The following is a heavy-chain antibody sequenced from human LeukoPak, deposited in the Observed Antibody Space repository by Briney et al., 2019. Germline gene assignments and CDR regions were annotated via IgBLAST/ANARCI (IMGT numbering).Heavy chain of an antibody. CDR3: ATTPYVAGIIDY. Sequence: SQTLSLTCTVSGGSISSGGYYWSWIRQPPGKGLEWIGEINHSGSTNYNPSLKSRVTISVDTSKNQFSLKLSSVTAADTAVYYCATTPYVAGIIDYWGQGTLVTVSS. CDR1: GGSISSGGYY. J-gene: IGHJ4*02. V-gene: IGHV4-31*03. D-gene: IGHD6-19*01. CDR2: INHSGST.